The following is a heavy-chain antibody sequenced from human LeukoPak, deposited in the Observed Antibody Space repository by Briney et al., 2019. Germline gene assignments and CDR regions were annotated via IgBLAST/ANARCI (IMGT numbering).Heavy chain of an antibody. CDR2: IYISGST. D-gene: IGHD3-3*01. CDR1: GGSISGYY. Sequence: PSETLSLTCTVSGGSISGYYWSWIRQPAGEGLEWIGRIYISGSTKYNPFLHSRVTMSVDTSKHQFSLKLSSVTAADTAVYDCASRLKSGYSYWGQGTLVAVSS. J-gene: IGHJ4*02. V-gene: IGHV4-4*07. CDR3: ASRLKSGYSY.